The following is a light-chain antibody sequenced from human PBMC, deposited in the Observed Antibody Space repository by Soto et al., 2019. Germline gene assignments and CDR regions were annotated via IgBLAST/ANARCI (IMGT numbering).Light chain of an antibody. V-gene: IGKV3-20*01. CDR1: HRVSSY. J-gene: IGKJ1*01. CDR3: QQYGSSWT. CDR2: GAS. Sequence: EIVLTPSPGTLSLSPGERATLSCRASHRVSSYLAWYQQKPGQAPRLLIYGASSRATGIPDRFSGSGSGTDFTLTISRLEPEDFAVYYCQQYGSSWTFGQGTKVDIK.